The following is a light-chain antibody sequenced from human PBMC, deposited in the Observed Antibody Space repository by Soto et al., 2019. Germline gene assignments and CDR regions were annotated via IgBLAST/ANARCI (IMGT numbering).Light chain of an antibody. Sequence: QSALTQPASVSGSPGQSITISCTGTSSDIGYYDYVSWYQHYSGKAPKLIIYEVNNRPSGVSNRFSGSKSVNTASLTISGLQAEDEADYYCSSHSSSSAYYVFGTGTKLTVL. CDR2: EVN. V-gene: IGLV2-14*01. J-gene: IGLJ1*01. CDR1: SSDIGYYDY. CDR3: SSHSSSSAYYV.